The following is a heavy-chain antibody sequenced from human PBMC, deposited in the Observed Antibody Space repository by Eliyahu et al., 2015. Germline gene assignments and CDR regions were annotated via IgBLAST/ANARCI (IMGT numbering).Heavy chain of an antibody. CDR3: ARSTNEGVVAVHHDY. Sequence: QVQLQESGPGLVKPSETLSLTCTVXGGSISSYYWSWIRQPPGKGLEWIGYIYYSGSTNYHPSLPSRVTMSVDTSKNQFSLNLSSVTAADTAVYYCARSTNEGVVAVHHDYWGQGTLVTVSS. J-gene: IGHJ4*02. D-gene: IGHD2-15*01. V-gene: IGHV4-59*08. CDR1: GGSISSYY. CDR2: IYYSGST.